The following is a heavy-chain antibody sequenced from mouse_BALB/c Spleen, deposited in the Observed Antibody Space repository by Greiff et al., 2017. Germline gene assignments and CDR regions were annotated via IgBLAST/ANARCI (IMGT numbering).Heavy chain of an antibody. J-gene: IGHJ3*01. CDR3: ARYGTWFAY. V-gene: IGHV14-1*02. D-gene: IGHD1-1*01. Sequence: EVKLVESGAELVRPGALVKLSCKASGFNIKDYYMHWVKQRPEQGLEWIGWIDPENGNTIYDPKFQGKASITADTSSNTAYLQLSSLTSEDTAVYYCARYGTWFAYWGQGTLVTVSA. CDR2: IDPENGNT. CDR1: GFNIKDYY.